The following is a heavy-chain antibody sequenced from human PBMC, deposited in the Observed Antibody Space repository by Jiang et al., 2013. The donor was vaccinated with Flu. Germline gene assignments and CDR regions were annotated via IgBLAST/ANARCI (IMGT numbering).Heavy chain of an antibody. CDR3: ASEYYDILTGYSGDYYYGMDV. CDR2: INHSGST. J-gene: IGHJ6*04. Sequence: GLVKPSETLSLTCAVYGGSFSGYYWSWIRQPPGKGLEWIGEINHSGSTNYNPSLKSRVTISVDTSKNQFSLKLSSVTAADTAVHYCASEYYDILTGYSGDYYYGMDVWGKGTTVTVSS. V-gene: IGHV4-34*01. D-gene: IGHD3-9*01. CDR1: GGSFSGYY.